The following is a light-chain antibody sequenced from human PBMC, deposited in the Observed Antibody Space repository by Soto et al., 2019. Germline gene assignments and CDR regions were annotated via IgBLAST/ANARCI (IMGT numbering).Light chain of an antibody. V-gene: IGKV3D-20*02. Sequence: IVLTQTPGARTLSAEERATLSCRASQSVSSSYLAWYQQKPGQAPRLLIYDASNRATGIPARFSGSGSGTDFTLTISSLEPEDVAVYYCQRRSNWPPITFGQGTRLEIK. CDR2: DAS. CDR1: QSVSSSY. J-gene: IGKJ5*01. CDR3: QRRSNWPPIT.